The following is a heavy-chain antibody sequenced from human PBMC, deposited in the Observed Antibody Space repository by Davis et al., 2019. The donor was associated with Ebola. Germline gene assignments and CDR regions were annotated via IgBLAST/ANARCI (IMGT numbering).Heavy chain of an antibody. J-gene: IGHJ6*04. CDR3: ARTLPADGMDV. V-gene: IGHV4-59*01. CDR1: GGSISSYY. CDR2: IYYSGST. Sequence: MPSETLSLTCTVSGGSISSYYWSWIRQPPGKGLEWIGYIYYSGSTNYNPSLKSRVTISVDTSKNQFSLKLSSVTAADTAVYYCARTLPADGMDVWGKGTTVTVSS.